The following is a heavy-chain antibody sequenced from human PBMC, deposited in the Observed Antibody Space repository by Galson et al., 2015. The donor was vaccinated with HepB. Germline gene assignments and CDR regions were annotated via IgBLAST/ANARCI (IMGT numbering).Heavy chain of an antibody. D-gene: IGHD3-22*01. J-gene: IGHJ4*02. CDR1: GFTFSTYS. V-gene: IGHV3-48*02. CDR3: ARDRRTYYYDSSGYYPAGAFDC. Sequence: SLRLSCAASGFTFSTYSMNWVRQAPGKGLEWVSYISSRTSTIYYADSVKGRFTISRDNAKNSLYLQMDSLRDEDTAVYYCARDRRTYYYDSSGYYPAGAFDCGGQGTLVTVSS. CDR2: ISSRTSTI.